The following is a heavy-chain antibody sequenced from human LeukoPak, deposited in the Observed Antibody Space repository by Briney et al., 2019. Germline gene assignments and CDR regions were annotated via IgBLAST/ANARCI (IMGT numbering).Heavy chain of an antibody. CDR3: ARGRAAAGTSDYYYYGMDV. Sequence: GGSLRLSCAASGFTFSSYDMHWARQATGKGLEWVSSICTAGATYCPGSVKSRFTIYRENDKNSLYLQMNSLRAGDTAVYYCARGRAAAGTSDYYYYGMDVWGQGTTVTVSS. D-gene: IGHD6-25*01. CDR2: ICTAGAT. V-gene: IGHV3-13*01. CDR1: GFTFSSYD. J-gene: IGHJ6*02.